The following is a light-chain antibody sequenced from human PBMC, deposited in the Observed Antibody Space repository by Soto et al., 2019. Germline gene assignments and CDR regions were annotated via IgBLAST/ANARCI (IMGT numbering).Light chain of an antibody. CDR1: SSDIGDHNS. Sequence: QSALTQPASVSGSPGQSITISCTGTSSDIGDHNSVSWYLQQPGKAPKLMIYAVSNRPSGVFNRFSGSKSGNTASLTISGLQAEDEADYYCSSYTTSTTVIFGGGTKLTVL. V-gene: IGLV2-14*03. CDR3: SSYTTSTTVI. J-gene: IGLJ2*01. CDR2: AVS.